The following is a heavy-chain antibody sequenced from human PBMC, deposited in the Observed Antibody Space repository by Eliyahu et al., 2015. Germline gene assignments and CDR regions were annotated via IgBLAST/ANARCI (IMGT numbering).Heavy chain of an antibody. D-gene: IGHD1-14*01. V-gene: IGHV3-11*01. Sequence: QVQVVESGGALVKPGGSLRLXWGAXGFSFRDHYMAWIRQAPGKGLQWVSYISHSGGTIYYADSVRGRFTISRDNAKNSLYLQLNSLRAEDTAVYYCATLMQQPDRRPGSFENWGQGTLVTVSS. CDR2: ISHSGGTI. J-gene: IGHJ4*02. CDR1: GFSFRDHY. CDR3: ATLMQQPDRRPGSFEN.